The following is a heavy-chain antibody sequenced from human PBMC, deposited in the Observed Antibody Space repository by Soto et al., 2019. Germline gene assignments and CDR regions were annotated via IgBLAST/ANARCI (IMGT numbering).Heavy chain of an antibody. V-gene: IGHV3-74*01. J-gene: IGHJ4*02. D-gene: IGHD6-19*01. CDR2: INTDGSGT. CDR1: AFTFSDYW. Sequence: GGSLRLSCAASAFTFSDYWMHWVRQVPGKGLVWVSRINTDGSGTSYADFVKGRFTISRDNAKNTVFLQMNSLSADDTAVYYCATLQLAVRDYGGQGTLVTVSS. CDR3: ATLQLAVRDY.